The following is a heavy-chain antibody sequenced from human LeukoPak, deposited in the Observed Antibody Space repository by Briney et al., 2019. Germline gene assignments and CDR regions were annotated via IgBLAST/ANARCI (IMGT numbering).Heavy chain of an antibody. CDR3: ARAARVWELLGYYFDY. CDR2: IYYSGST. J-gene: IGHJ4*02. V-gene: IGHV4-39*07. CDR1: GGSISSSSYY. Sequence: SETLSLTCTVSGGSISSSSYYWGWIRQPPGKGLEWIGSIYYSGSTYYNPSLKSRVTISVDTSKNQFSLKLSSVTAADTAVYYCARAARVWELLGYYFDYWGQGTLVTVSS. D-gene: IGHD1-26*01.